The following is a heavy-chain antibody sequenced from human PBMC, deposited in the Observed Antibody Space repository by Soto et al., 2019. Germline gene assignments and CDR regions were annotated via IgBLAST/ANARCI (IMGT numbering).Heavy chain of an antibody. Sequence: SETLSLTCTVSGGSISSYYWSWIRQPPGKGLEWIGSIYSSGSTYYNPSFKSRVAISVDTSRNHFSLRLSSVAAADTAVYYCARHLGTELIQDYYGMDVWGQGTTVTVSS. CDR1: GGSISSYY. V-gene: IGHV4-39*01. D-gene: IGHD5-18*01. CDR2: IYSSGST. J-gene: IGHJ6*02. CDR3: ARHLGTELIQDYYGMDV.